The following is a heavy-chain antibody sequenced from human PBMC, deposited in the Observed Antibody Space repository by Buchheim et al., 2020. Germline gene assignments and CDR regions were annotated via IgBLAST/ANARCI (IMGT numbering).Heavy chain of an antibody. D-gene: IGHD2-2*01. CDR1: GGSVSSGSYY. CDR3: ARDDVPSNIYYYDGMDV. CDR2: IYYSGST. J-gene: IGHJ6*02. V-gene: IGHV4-61*01. Sequence: QVQLQESGPGLVKPSETLSLTCTVSGGSVSSGSYYWSWIRQPPGKGLEWIGYIYYSGSTNYNPSLKSRVTISVDTSKNQFSLKLSSVTAADTAVYYCARDDVPSNIYYYDGMDVWSQGTT.